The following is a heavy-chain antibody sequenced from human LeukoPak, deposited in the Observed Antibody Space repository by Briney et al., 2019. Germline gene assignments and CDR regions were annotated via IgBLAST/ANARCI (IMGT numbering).Heavy chain of an antibody. D-gene: IGHD3-3*01. V-gene: IGHV3-21*01. Sequence: GGSLRLSCAASGFTFSSYSMSWVRQAPGKGLEWVSSISSSSSYIYYADSVKGRFTISRDNAKNSLYLQMNSLRAEDTAVYYCARDYDFWSGYTYPEPYYYYGMDVWGQGTTVTVSS. CDR3: ARDYDFWSGYTYPEPYYYYGMDV. CDR1: GFTFSSYS. J-gene: IGHJ6*02. CDR2: ISSSSSYI.